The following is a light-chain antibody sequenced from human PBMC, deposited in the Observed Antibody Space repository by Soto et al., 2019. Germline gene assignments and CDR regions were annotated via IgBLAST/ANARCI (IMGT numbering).Light chain of an antibody. Sequence: DIQITQSPSSLSASVGDRVTITCRASQTISNYLNWYQQKPGKAPKLLTYAASTLQSGVPSRFSGTGSGTDFTLTISSLQREDFATYYCQQSYSTPYTFGQGTKLEIK. CDR2: AAS. V-gene: IGKV1-39*01. CDR1: QTISNY. J-gene: IGKJ2*01. CDR3: QQSYSTPYT.